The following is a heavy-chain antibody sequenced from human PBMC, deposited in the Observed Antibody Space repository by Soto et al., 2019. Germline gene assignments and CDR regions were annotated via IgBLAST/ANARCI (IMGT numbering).Heavy chain of an antibody. CDR1: GFTFSSYA. CDR2: ISGSGGST. CDR3: AKAADSSGWLLLYYFDY. Sequence: PGGSLRLSCAASGFTFSSYAMSWVRQAPGKGLEWVSAISGSGGSTYYADSVKGRFTISRDNSKNTLYLQMNSLRAEDTAVYYCAKAADSSGWLLLYYFDYWGQGTLVTVSS. V-gene: IGHV3-23*01. D-gene: IGHD6-19*01. J-gene: IGHJ4*02.